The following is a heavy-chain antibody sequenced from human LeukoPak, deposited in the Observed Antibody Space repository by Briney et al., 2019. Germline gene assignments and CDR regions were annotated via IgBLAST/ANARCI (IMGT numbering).Heavy chain of an antibody. CDR1: GFTHWYNW. CDR3: ARIYCSNANCDRWNAFDM. CDR2: IKHDGSEK. J-gene: IGHJ3*02. Sequence: GGSLRFSCAASGFTHWYNWMSWVGQGQGKGLLWVANIKHDGSEKSYVDSVRGRFTSATANAENSLSLPMNSQRVEDTAVYYCARIYCSNANCDRWNAFDMWGQGTMVTGSS. D-gene: IGHD2-2*02. V-gene: IGHV3-7*01.